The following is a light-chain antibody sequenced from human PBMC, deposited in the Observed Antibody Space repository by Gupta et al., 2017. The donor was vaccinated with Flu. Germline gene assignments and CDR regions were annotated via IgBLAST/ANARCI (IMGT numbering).Light chain of an antibody. CDR2: DTD. Sequence: QAEVTQEPSLTVSPGGTVTLTCGFSTGDVTSGHYPYWFQQKSGQAPRTLIYDTDNKHSWTPARFSGSLLGGKAALTLSGAQAEDEADYYCFLTATGARPEFGGGTKLTGL. V-gene: IGLV7-46*01. CDR3: FLTATGARPE. J-gene: IGLJ3*02. CDR1: TGDVTSGHY.